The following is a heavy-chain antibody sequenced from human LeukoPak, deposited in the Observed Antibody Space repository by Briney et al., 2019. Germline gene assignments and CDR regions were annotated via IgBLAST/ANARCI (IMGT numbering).Heavy chain of an antibody. CDR2: TYYSGST. J-gene: IGHJ3*02. V-gene: IGHV4-31*03. Sequence: SETPSLTCTVSGGSISSGGYYWSWIRQHPGKGLEWIGYTYYSGSTYYNPSLKSRVTISVDTPKNQFSLKLSSVTAADTAVYYCARLPVYDILTGYQNDAFDIWGQGTMVTVSS. CDR3: ARLPVYDILTGYQNDAFDI. CDR1: GGSISSGGYY. D-gene: IGHD3-9*01.